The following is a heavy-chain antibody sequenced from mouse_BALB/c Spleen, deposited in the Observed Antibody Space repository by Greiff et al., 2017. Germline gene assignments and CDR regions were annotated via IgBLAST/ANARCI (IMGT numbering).Heavy chain of an antibody. V-gene: IGHV5-17*02. CDR2: ISSGSSTI. Sequence: EVNLVESGGGLVQPGGSRKLSCAASGFTFSSFGMHWVRQAPEKGLEWVAYISSGSSTIYYADTVKGRFTISRDNPKNTLFLQMTSLRSEDTAMYYCARTGGYYAMDYWGQGTSVTVSS. CDR1: GFTFSSFG. CDR3: ARTGGYYAMDY. J-gene: IGHJ4*01. D-gene: IGHD4-1*01.